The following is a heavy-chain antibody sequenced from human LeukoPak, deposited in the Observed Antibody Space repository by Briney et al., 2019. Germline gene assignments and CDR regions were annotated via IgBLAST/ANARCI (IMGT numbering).Heavy chain of an antibody. CDR2: IYPGDSDT. CDR3: ARRRDLYSGSYYPFDY. V-gene: IGHV5-51*01. Sequence: GESLKISCKGSGYTFTSYWIGWVRQMPGKGLEWMGIIYPGDSDTRYSPSFQGQVTISADKSISTAYLQWSSLKASDTAMYYCARRRDLYSGSYYPFDYWGQGTLVTVSS. CDR1: GYTFTSYW. J-gene: IGHJ4*02. D-gene: IGHD1-26*01.